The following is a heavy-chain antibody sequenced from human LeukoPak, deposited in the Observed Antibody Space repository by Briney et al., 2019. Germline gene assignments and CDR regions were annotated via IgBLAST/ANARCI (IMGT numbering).Heavy chain of an antibody. J-gene: IGHJ4*02. D-gene: IGHD3-22*01. V-gene: IGHV3-21*04. Sequence: GGSLRLSCATSGFTFSGYYMNWVRQAPGKGLEWVSSISSSASDIYYADSLKGRFTISRDNAKNSLYLQMNSLRAEDTAIYYCATGVSRGQYYYDSSGSGGQGTLVTVSS. CDR1: GFTFSGYY. CDR2: ISSSASDI. CDR3: ATGVSRGQYYYDSSGS.